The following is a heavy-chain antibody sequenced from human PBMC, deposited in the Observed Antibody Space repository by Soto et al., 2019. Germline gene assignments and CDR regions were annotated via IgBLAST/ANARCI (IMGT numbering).Heavy chain of an antibody. D-gene: IGHD1-1*01. CDR3: ARVGLERRDYYGMDV. J-gene: IGHJ6*02. CDR1: GFTFSSYA. Sequence: GGSLRLSCAASGFTFSSYAKHWVRQAPGKGLEWVAVISYDGSNKYYADSVKGRFTISRDNSKNTLYLQMNSLRAEDTAVYYCARVGLERRDYYGMDVWGQGTTVTVSS. CDR2: ISYDGSNK. V-gene: IGHV3-30-3*01.